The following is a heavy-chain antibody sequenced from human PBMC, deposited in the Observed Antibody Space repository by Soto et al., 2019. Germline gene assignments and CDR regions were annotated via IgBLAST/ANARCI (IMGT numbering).Heavy chain of an antibody. V-gene: IGHV3-7*05. Sequence: EVQLVESGGGLVQPGGSLRLSCAASGFTFGGYWMSWVRQAPGKGLEWVANINQDGSETYYVDSVKGRFTIYRDNAKNSLYLQMNSQRAEDTAVYYCARGDKYSGDYWGQGTLVTVSS. CDR1: GFTFGGYW. CDR3: ARGDKYSGDY. CDR2: INQDGSET. J-gene: IGHJ4*02. D-gene: IGHD5-18*01.